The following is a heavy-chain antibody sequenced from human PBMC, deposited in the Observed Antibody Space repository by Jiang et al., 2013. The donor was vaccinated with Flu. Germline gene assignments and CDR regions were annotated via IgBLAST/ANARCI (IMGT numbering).Heavy chain of an antibody. J-gene: IGHJ4*02. V-gene: IGHV3-9*01. Sequence: GLVQPGRSLRLSCAASGFTFDDYAMHWVRQAPGKGLEWVSGISWNSDTIGYADSVKGRFTISRDNTENSLYLQMNSLRAEDTAFYYCSKGRSKIVAAAINYWGQGTLVTVSS. CDR3: SKGRSKIVAAAINY. CDR1: GFTFDDYA. D-gene: IGHD6-25*01. CDR2: ISWNSDTI.